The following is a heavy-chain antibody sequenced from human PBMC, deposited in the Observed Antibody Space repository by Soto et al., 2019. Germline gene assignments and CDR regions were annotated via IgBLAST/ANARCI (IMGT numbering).Heavy chain of an antibody. CDR3: ARRYGWLYFDY. Sequence: SETLSLTCTVSGDSISSSNYFLSWIRQPPGKGLEWIGTIFYSGSTYYNPSLKSRVTISVDTSKNQFSLRLISVTAADTALYYCARRYGWLYFDYWGQGSLVTVSS. V-gene: IGHV4-39*01. CDR2: IFYSGST. D-gene: IGHD6-19*01. CDR1: GDSISSSNYF. J-gene: IGHJ4*02.